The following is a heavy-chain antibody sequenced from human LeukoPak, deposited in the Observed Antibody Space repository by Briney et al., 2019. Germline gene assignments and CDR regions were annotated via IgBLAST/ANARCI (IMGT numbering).Heavy chain of an antibody. CDR3: AKSGYNRFDY. D-gene: IGHD5-24*01. J-gene: IGHJ4*02. Sequence: GGSLRLSCAASGFTFSTYGMSWVRQAPGKGLEWVSSISGSGSGGSTYYADSVKGRFTISRDNSKNTLYLQMNSLIAEDTAVYYCAKSGYNRFDYWGQGTRVTVSS. V-gene: IGHV3-23*01. CDR1: GFTFSTYG. CDR2: ISGSGSGGST.